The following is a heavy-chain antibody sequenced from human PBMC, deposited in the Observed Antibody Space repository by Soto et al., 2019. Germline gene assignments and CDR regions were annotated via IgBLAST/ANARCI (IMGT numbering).Heavy chain of an antibody. V-gene: IGHV3-74*03. CDR2: INSDGTSS. Sequence: GGSLRLSCAASGFGFSSYWMHWVRQAPGKGLVWVSRINSDGTSSKYADSVKGRFTISRDNGNNTLFLQMNSLRAEDTAVYFCVRDPDIVVIPSATDGMDVWGQGTTVTVSS. D-gene: IGHD2-2*01. CDR1: GFGFSSYW. CDR3: VRDPDIVVIPSATDGMDV. J-gene: IGHJ6*02.